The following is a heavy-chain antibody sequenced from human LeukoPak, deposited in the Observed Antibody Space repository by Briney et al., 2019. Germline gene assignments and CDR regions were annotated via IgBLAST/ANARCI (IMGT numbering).Heavy chain of an antibody. CDR3: AKDIAAAGAALDY. Sequence: GGSLRLSCAASGFTFDDYGMHWVRQAPGKGLEWVSGIHWNDGNIAYAGSVKGRFTISRDNAKNSLYLQMNSLRAEDTALYYCAKDIAAAGAALDYWGQGTLVTVSS. CDR1: GFTFDDYG. V-gene: IGHV3-9*01. D-gene: IGHD6-13*01. CDR2: IHWNDGNI. J-gene: IGHJ4*02.